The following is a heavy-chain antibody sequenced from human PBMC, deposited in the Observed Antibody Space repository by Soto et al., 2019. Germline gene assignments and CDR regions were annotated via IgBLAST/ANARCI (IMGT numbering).Heavy chain of an antibody. V-gene: IGHV1-46*01. D-gene: IGHD3-22*01. CDR1: GYTFTNYY. CDR2: INPSSGST. Sequence: ASVKVSCKASGYTFTNYYVHWVRQAPGQGLEWMGVINPSSGSTRYAQKFQGRLTMTRETSTSTVYMELSSLTSEDTAVYSCARDGEDRGYYYPAYWGQGTQVTVSS. J-gene: IGHJ4*02. CDR3: ARDGEDRGYYYPAY.